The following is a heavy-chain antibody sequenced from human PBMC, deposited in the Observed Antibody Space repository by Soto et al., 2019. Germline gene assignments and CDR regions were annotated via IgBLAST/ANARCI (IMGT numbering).Heavy chain of an antibody. CDR1: GASINSRNW. Sequence: QVQLQQSGPGLVKPSETLSLTCDVSGASINSRNWWSWVRQPPGRGLEWIGEIFPSGTTNYNPSLKSRVTISIDTSRNQFSLKSDSVTAADTALYYCAKQTISYTWDVWGQGTTVTVSS. CDR3: AKQTISYTWDV. CDR2: IFPSGTT. D-gene: IGHD3-3*01. V-gene: IGHV4-4*02. J-gene: IGHJ6*02.